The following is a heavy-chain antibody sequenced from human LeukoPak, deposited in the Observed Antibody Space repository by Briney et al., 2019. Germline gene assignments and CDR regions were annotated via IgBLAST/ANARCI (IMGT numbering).Heavy chain of an antibody. J-gene: IGHJ6*02. D-gene: IGHD2-8*02. CDR2: INHSGST. Sequence: GSLRLSCAASGFTFSSYWMSWVRQPPGKGLEWIGEINHSGSTNYNPSLKSRVTISADTSKNQFSLKLSTVTAADTAVYYCARLTLPGAYYYYGMDVWGQGTTVTVSS. CDR3: ARLTLPGAYYYYGMDV. V-gene: IGHV4-34*01. CDR1: GFTFSSYW.